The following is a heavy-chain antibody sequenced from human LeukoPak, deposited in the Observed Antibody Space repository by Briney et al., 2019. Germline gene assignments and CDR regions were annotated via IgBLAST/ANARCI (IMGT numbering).Heavy chain of an antibody. Sequence: SETLSLTCTVSGGSISSGGYYWGWIRQHPGKGLEWIGYIYYSGSTYYNPSLKSRVTISVDTSKNQFSLKLSSVTAADTAVYYCAREDSSGYYRNGWFDPWGQGTLVTVSS. J-gene: IGHJ5*02. CDR3: AREDSSGYYRNGWFDP. CDR2: IYYSGST. V-gene: IGHV4-31*03. D-gene: IGHD3-22*01. CDR1: GGSISSGGYY.